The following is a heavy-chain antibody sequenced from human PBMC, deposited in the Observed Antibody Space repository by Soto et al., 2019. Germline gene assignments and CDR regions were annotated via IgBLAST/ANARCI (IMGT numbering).Heavy chain of an antibody. CDR3: NRGSEYDFWSGYL. CDR1: GGTSTRYA. CDR2: IVPMFGTS. V-gene: IGHV1-69*06. Sequence: QERLVQSGAEVRKPGSSVKVSCKVTGGTSTRYAINWGRQAPGQGLEWMGGIVPMFGTSKYAQKFQGRVTITADKSTNIAYMELRSLRSEDTAVYYCNRGSEYDFWSGYLWGQGTLVSVSS. D-gene: IGHD3-3*01. J-gene: IGHJ4*02.